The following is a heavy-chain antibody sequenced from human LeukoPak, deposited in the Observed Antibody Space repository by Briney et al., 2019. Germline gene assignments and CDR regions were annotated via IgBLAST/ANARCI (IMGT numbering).Heavy chain of an antibody. D-gene: IGHD5-24*01. CDR1: GASVSSYY. V-gene: IGHV4-4*07. Sequence: SETLSLTCTVSGASVSSYYWIWIRQPAGGGLEWIGRIDASGSTNYNPSLKSRVTMSVDSSKNQFSLKVSSVTAADTAVYYCARKDGDIWGQGTMVTVSS. CDR2: IDASGST. J-gene: IGHJ3*02. CDR3: ARKDGDI.